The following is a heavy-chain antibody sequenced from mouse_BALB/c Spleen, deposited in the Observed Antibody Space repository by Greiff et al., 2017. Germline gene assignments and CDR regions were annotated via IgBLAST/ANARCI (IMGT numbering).Heavy chain of an antibody. CDR3: AKVVGGYGNYVDWYFDV. D-gene: IGHD2-1*01. J-gene: IGHJ1*01. CDR2: INPSTGYT. V-gene: IGHV1-7*01. CDR1: GYTFTSYW. Sequence: QVQLKQSGAELAKPGASVKMSCKASGYTFTSYWMHWVKQRPGQGLEWIGYINPSTGYTEYNQKFKDKATLTADKSSSTAYMQLSSLTSEDSAVYYCAKVVGGYGNYVDWYFDVWGAGTTVTVSS.